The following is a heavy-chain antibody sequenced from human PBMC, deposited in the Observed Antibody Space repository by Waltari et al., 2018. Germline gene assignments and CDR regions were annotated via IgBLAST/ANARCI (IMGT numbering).Heavy chain of an antibody. CDR2: IIPIFGTA. V-gene: IGHV1-69*01. CDR1: GGTCSSYA. D-gene: IGHD3-3*01. Sequence: QVQLVQSGAEVKKPGSSVEVSCKASGGTCSSYAISWVRQAPGQGLEWLGGIIPIFGTANYAQKFQGRVTITADESTSTAYMELSSLRSEDPAVYYCASPTYYDFWSGYFQSYYYYGMDVWGQGTTVTVSS. CDR3: ASPTYYDFWSGYFQSYYYYGMDV. J-gene: IGHJ6*02.